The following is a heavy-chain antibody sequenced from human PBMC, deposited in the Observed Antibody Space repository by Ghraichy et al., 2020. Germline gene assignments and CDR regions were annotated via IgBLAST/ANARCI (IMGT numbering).Heavy chain of an antibody. CDR2: IRPTGTSM. V-gene: IGHV3-21*01. J-gene: IGHJ2*01. D-gene: IGHD3-22*01. CDR1: GFNFTTYS. Sequence: GGSLRLSCSASGFNFTTYSVNWVRQTPGKGLEWISSIRPTGTSMSYADAVKGRFTISRDNAKKSLYLQMNSLRGEDTAVYYCVRDGFYYDNAGYYGLYSFFDLWGRGTLVTVST. CDR3: VRDGFYYDNAGYYGLYSFFDL.